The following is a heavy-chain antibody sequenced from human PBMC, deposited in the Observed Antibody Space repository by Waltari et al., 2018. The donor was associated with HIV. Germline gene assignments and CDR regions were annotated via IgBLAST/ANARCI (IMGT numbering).Heavy chain of an antibody. V-gene: IGHV4-59*01. CDR2: IYYSGST. J-gene: IGHJ2*01. Sequence: QVQLQVSGPGLVKPSETLSLTCTISGDSISSYFWNWVRQPPGKGREWIGYIYYSGSTNYTPSLKNRGTISVDTSKNQFYLKLNSVTAADTAVYDCARGSYESSPWWYCDLWGRGTLVTVSS. CDR3: ARGSYESSPWWYCDL. CDR1: GDSISSYF. D-gene: IGHD3-22*01.